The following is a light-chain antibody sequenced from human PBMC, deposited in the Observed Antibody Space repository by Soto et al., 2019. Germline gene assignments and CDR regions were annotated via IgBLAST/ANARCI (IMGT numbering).Light chain of an antibody. CDR1: QSVLSTSNNKNY. CDR2: WAS. V-gene: IGKV4-1*01. CDR3: QEYYSTFPFT. J-gene: IGKJ3*01. Sequence: DIVMTQSPDSLAVSLGERATINCKSSQSVLSTSNNKNYLGWYQQKPGQPPKLLIYWASIRESGVTDRFSGSGSVSDFNLAISGLQADDVPVYYCQEYYSTFPFTFGPGTKVEIK.